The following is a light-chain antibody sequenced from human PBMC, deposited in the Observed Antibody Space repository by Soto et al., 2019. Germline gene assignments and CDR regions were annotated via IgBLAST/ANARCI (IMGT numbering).Light chain of an antibody. CDR1: SSDVGGYNF. CDR2: EVS. CDR3: SSYAGSQNFV. V-gene: IGLV2-8*01. J-gene: IGLJ1*01. Sequence: QSALTQPPSASGSPGQSVTISCTGTSSDVGGYNFVSWYQKYPGKAPKLMIYEVSKRPSGVPDRFSGSKSGNTASLTVSGLQTEDEADYFCSSYAGSQNFVFGTGSKVTVL.